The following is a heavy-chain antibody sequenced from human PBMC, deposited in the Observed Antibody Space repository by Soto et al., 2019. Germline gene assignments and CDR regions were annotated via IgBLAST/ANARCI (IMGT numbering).Heavy chain of an antibody. V-gene: IGHV3-74*01. CDR3: AGNWKGVDD. CDR1: GFTFSNHW. Sequence: EVQLVESGGGLVQPGESLRLSCEASGFTFSNHWMHWVRQAPGKGPVWVARIKTDGSTTNYADYVKGRFTVSRDNAKNTLFLQMNSVRVEGTGVYYCAGNWKGVDDWGQGTLVTVSS. D-gene: IGHD1-1*01. J-gene: IGHJ4*02. CDR2: IKTDGSTT.